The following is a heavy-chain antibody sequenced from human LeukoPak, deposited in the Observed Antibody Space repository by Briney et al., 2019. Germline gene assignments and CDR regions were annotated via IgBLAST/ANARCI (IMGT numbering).Heavy chain of an antibody. CDR1: GFTFSSYS. CDR3: ARDYLGIGGDPWYFDY. CDR2: ISSSSSYI. D-gene: IGHD3-16*01. J-gene: IGHJ4*02. V-gene: IGHV3-21*01. Sequence: PGRSLRLSCAASGFTFSSYSMNWVRQAPGKGLEWVLSISSSSSYIYYADSVKGRFTISRDNAKNSLYLQMNSLRAEDTAVYYCARDYLGIGGDPWYFDYWGQGTLVTVSS.